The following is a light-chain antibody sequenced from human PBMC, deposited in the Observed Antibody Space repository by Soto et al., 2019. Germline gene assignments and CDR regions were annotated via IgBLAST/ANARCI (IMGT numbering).Light chain of an antibody. CDR2: EAS. J-gene: IGKJ1*01. CDR3: QQRSKWPQT. V-gene: IGKV3-11*01. Sequence: EIVFTQSPSTVSLSPGERATLSCRASQSISNYLAWYQQKPGQAPRLLIYEASNTATGIPARFSGSGSGTDFSLTIRSLEPEDFAVYYCQQRSKWPQTFGQGTKVDIK. CDR1: QSISNY.